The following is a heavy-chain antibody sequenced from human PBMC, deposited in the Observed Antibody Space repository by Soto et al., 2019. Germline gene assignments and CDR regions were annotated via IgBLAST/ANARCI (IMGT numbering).Heavy chain of an antibody. CDR2: IGSGGDGDG. D-gene: IGHD4-17*01. J-gene: IGHJ4*02. CDR3: ATYGQHLMDS. CDR1: GFSFRGFA. Sequence: EVQLLESGGGLVQPGGSLRLSCAMSGFSFRGFAMKWVRQAPGKGLEWVSVIGSGGDGDGIRYADFVKGRFTISRDNSKNTVNLQMNSLRAEDTAVYYCATYGQHLMDSWGQGTLVTVSS. V-gene: IGHV3-23*01.